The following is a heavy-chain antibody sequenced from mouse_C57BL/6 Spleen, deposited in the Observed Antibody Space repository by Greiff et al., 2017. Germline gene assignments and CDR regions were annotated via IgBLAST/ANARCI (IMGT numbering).Heavy chain of an antibody. V-gene: IGHV1-26*01. CDR1: GYTFTDYY. J-gene: IGHJ2*01. Sequence: EVQLQQSGPELVKPGASVKISCKASGYTFTDYYMNWVKQSHGKSLEWIGDINPNNGGTSYNQKFKGKATLTVDKSSSTAYMELRSLTSEDSAVYYCARGGVYYGRNYFDYWGQGTTLTVSS. D-gene: IGHD1-1*01. CDR3: ARGGVYYGRNYFDY. CDR2: INPNNGGT.